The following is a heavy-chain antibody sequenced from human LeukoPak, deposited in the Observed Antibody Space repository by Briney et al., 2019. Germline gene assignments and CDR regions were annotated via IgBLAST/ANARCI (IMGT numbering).Heavy chain of an antibody. CDR2: IGGRDDRT. Sequence: GGSLRLSCATSGFTFTGHTMTWLRQAPGKGLEWVSIIGGRDDRTYYADYVEGRFTISRDNSKNILYLQMNSLRAGDTAVYYCAKDPNPLYDLWSGYKWGQGTLVTVSS. J-gene: IGHJ4*02. CDR1: GFTFTGHT. V-gene: IGHV3-23*01. CDR3: AKDPNPLYDLWSGYK. D-gene: IGHD3-3*01.